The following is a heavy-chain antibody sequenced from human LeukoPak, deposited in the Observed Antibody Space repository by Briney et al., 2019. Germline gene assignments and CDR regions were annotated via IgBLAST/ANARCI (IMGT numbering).Heavy chain of an antibody. CDR2: IWYDGNNK. Sequence: GGSLRLSCAASGFSFSTYGMHWVRQAPGKGLEWVAVIWYDGNNKYYADSVKGRFTISRDNSKNTLYLQMNSLTAEDTAVYYCARASGPFDYWGQGTLVTVSS. D-gene: IGHD1-14*01. V-gene: IGHV3-33*01. J-gene: IGHJ4*02. CDR1: GFSFSTYG. CDR3: ARASGPFDY.